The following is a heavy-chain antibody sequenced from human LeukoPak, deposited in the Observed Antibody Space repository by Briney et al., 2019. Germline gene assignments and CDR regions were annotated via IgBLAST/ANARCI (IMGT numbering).Heavy chain of an antibody. CDR3: ARVLRYFDWPCDY. CDR1: GGSISSSSFY. J-gene: IGHJ4*02. CDR2: INYGGST. V-gene: IGHV4-39*01. D-gene: IGHD3-9*01. Sequence: PSETLSLTCTISGGSISSSSFYWGWIRQPPGKGLEWIGSINYGGSTSYNPSLKNRVTVSLGTSKTQFSLRLSSVTAADTAVYYCARVLRYFDWPCDYWGQGTLVTVSS.